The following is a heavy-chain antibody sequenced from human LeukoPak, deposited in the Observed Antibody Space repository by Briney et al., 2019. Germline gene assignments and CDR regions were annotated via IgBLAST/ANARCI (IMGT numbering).Heavy chain of an antibody. D-gene: IGHD1-26*01. CDR2: INHSGST. CDR3: ASARELPSLDPTGNY. J-gene: IGHJ4*02. V-gene: IGHV4-34*01. CDR1: GGSFSGYY. Sequence: PSETLSLTCAVCGGSFSGYYWSWVRQPPGKGLEGSGEINHSGSTNYNPSLKSRVTISVDTCKNQLSLKLRSVTAADTAVYYCASARELPSLDPTGNYWGQGTLVTVSP.